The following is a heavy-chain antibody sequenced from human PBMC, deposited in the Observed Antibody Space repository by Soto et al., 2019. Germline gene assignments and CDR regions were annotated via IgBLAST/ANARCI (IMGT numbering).Heavy chain of an antibody. CDR1: GGSISSGDYY. J-gene: IGHJ6*02. Sequence: QVQLQESGPGLVKPSQTLSLTCTVSGGSISSGDYYWSWIRQPPGKGLAWIGYIYYSGSTYYNPSPKSRATISVDTSKNKFSPKLSSVTAADTAVYYCARASPVVTDAWGQGTTVTVSS. CDR2: IYYSGST. D-gene: IGHD5-18*01. CDR3: ARASPVVTDA. V-gene: IGHV4-30-4*01.